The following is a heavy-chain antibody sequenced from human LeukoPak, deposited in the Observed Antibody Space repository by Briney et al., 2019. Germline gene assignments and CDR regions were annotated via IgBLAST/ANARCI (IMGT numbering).Heavy chain of an antibody. D-gene: IGHD6-13*01. CDR3: ARESLWVGGSSWDVDAFDI. Sequence: PSETLSLTCTVSGYSISSGYYWGWIRQPPGKGLEWIGSIYHSGSTYYNPSLKSRVTISVDTSKNQFSLKLSSVTAADTAVYYCARESLWVGGSSWDVDAFDIWGQGTVVTVSS. V-gene: IGHV4-38-2*02. CDR2: IYHSGST. CDR1: GYSISSGYY. J-gene: IGHJ3*02.